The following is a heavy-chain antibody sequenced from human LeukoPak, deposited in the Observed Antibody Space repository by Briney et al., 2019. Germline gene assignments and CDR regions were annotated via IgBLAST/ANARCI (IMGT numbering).Heavy chain of an antibody. D-gene: IGHD3-16*01. CDR3: AKQQGVDYYYGMDV. CDR1: GFAFSSYA. CDR2: ISGSGGST. J-gene: IGHJ6*02. Sequence: GGSLRLSCAASGFAFSSYAMSWVRQAPGKGLEWVSAISGSGGSTYYADSVKGRFTISRDNSKNTLYLQMNSLRAEDTAVYYCAKQQGVDYYYGMDVWGQGTTVTVSS. V-gene: IGHV3-23*01.